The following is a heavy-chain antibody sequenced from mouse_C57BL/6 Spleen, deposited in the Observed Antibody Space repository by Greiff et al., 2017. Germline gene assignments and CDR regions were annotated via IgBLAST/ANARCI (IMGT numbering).Heavy chain of an antibody. CDR2: INPNNGGP. D-gene: IGHD1-1*01. CDR3: ARGAVVEYYFDY. Sequence: EVQLQQSGPELVKPGASVKMSCKASGYTFTDYNMPWVKQTHGKSLEWIGYINPNNGGPSYNQKFKGKATLTVNKSSSTADMELRSLTSEDSAVYYWARGAVVEYYFDYWGQGTTLTVSS. V-gene: IGHV1-22*01. J-gene: IGHJ2*01. CDR1: GYTFTDYN.